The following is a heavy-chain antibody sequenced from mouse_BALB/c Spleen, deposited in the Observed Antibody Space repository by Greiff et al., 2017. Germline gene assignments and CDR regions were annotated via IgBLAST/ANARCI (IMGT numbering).Heavy chain of an antibody. V-gene: IGHV14-4*02. CDR3: DAYRGNYYAMDY. Sequence: EVQLQQSGAELVRSGASVKLSCTASGFNIKDYYMHWVKQRPEQGLEWIGWIDPENGDTEYAPKFQGKATMTADTSSNTAYLQLSSLTSEDTAVYDCDAYRGNYYAMDYWGQGTSVTVSS. CDR2: IDPENGDT. CDR1: GFNIKDYY. D-gene: IGHD2-12*01. J-gene: IGHJ4*01.